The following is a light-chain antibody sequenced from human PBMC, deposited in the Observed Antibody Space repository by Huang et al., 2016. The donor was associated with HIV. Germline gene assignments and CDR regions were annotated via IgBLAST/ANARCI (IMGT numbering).Light chain of an antibody. CDR2: KAS. CDR1: QSISSW. J-gene: IGKJ1*01. Sequence: DIQMTQSPSTLSASVGDRVTNTCRASQSISSWLAWYQQKPGKAPRLLIYKASSLESGVPSRFSGSGSGTEFTLTISSLQPDDVATYYCQQYNSYSWTFGQGTKVEIK. V-gene: IGKV1-5*03. CDR3: QQYNSYSWT.